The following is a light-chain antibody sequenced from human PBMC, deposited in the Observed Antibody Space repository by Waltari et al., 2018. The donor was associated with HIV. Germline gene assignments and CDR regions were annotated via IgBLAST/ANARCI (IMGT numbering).Light chain of an antibody. CDR1: QSLLYRSNNENY. CDR3: QQYYSSPRT. CDR2: WAS. J-gene: IGKJ1*01. Sequence: DIVMTQSPDSLAVSLGERATINCKSSQSLLYRSNNENYLGWYQQKPGHRPKLLIYWASTRESGVPDRFSGSGSGTDFSLTISSLQAEDVALYYCQQYYSSPRTFGQGTKVEIK. V-gene: IGKV4-1*01.